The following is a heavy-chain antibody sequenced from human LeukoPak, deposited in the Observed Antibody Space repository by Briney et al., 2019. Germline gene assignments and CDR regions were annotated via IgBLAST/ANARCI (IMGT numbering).Heavy chain of an antibody. CDR1: GGSISSSY. D-gene: IGHD2-15*01. Sequence: SETLSLTCTVSGGSISSSYLSWIRQSPGNGLEWIGYIHASAGTHYNPSLESRVIMSVDTSKNQFSLNLRSVTAADTAVYYCARRLLYYFDYWGQGSLVTVSS. V-gene: IGHV4-4*09. CDR2: IHASAGT. CDR3: ARRLLYYFDY. J-gene: IGHJ4*02.